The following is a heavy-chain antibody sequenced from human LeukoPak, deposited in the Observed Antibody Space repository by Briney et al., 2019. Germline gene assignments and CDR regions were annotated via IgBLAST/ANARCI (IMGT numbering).Heavy chain of an antibody. CDR3: AKDQSMVAVRYYYYGMDV. CDR1: GFTFSSYG. D-gene: IGHD2-8*01. Sequence: TGGSLRLSCAASGFTFSSYGMHWVRQAPGKGLEWVAVISYDGSNKYYADSVKGRFTISRDNSKNTPYLQMNSLRAEDTAVYYCAKDQSMVAVRYYYYGMDVWGQGTTVTVSS. J-gene: IGHJ6*02. V-gene: IGHV3-30*18. CDR2: ISYDGSNK.